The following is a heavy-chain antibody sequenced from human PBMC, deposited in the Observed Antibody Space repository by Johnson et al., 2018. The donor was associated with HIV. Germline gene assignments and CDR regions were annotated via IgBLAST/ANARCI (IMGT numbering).Heavy chain of an antibody. D-gene: IGHD5-24*01. V-gene: IGHV3-66*01. Sequence: VQLVESGGGVVRPGGSLRLSCAASGFTFADYGMSWVRHAPGKGLEWVSGIFSGGSTYYADSVKGRFTISRDNSKNTLYLQMNSLRAEDTAVFYCARACRDGYTCDVFDIWGQGTMVTVSS. J-gene: IGHJ3*02. CDR2: IFSGGST. CDR1: GFTFADYG. CDR3: ARACRDGYTCDVFDI.